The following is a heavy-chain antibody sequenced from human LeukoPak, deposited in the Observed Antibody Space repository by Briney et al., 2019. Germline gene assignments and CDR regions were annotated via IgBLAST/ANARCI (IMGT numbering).Heavy chain of an antibody. D-gene: IGHD6-19*01. J-gene: IGHJ3*02. CDR1: GYTFTSYD. CDR2: MNPNSGNT. Sequence: ASVKVSCKASGYTFTSYDINWVRQATGQGLEWMGWMNPNSGNTGYAQKFQGRVTMTRNTSISTAYMELSSLRSEDTAVYYCARDRSSGWYLSGAIDIWGQGTMVTVSS. CDR3: ARDRSSGWYLSGAIDI. V-gene: IGHV1-8*01.